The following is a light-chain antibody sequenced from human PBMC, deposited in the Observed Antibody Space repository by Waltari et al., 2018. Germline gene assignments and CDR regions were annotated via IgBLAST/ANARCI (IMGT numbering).Light chain of an antibody. CDR2: AAS. V-gene: IGKV1-27*01. J-gene: IGKJ4*01. Sequence: DTQMTQPPSSLSAPVENRVPITCRESQGISNYLAWYQQKPGKVPKLLIYAASTLQSGVPSRFSGSGSGTDFTLTISSLQPEDVATYYCQKYNSAPLTFGGGTKVEIK. CDR3: QKYNSAPLT. CDR1: QGISNY.